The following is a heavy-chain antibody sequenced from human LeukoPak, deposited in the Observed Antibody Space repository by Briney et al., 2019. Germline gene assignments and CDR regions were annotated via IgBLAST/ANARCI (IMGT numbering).Heavy chain of an antibody. Sequence: PSETLSLTCTVSGGSISSYYWSWIRQPPGKGLEWIGYIYYSGSTNYNPSLKSRATISVDTSKNQFSLKLSSVTAADTAVYYCAGISSSSGDYWGQGTLVTVSS. CDR1: GGSISSYY. CDR3: AGISSSSGDY. J-gene: IGHJ4*02. CDR2: IYYSGST. V-gene: IGHV4-59*08. D-gene: IGHD6-13*01.